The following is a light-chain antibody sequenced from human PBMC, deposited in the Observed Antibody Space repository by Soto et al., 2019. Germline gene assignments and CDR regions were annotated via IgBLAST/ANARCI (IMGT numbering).Light chain of an antibody. J-gene: IGLJ3*02. Sequence: NFMLTQPHSVSESPGKTVTISCTRSSGSIARNFVQWFQQRPGSAPTIVIYEDNRRPSGVPDRFSGSIDSSSASASLTISGLQTEDEADYYCQSYDGGIRVFGGGTQLTVL. V-gene: IGLV6-57*04. CDR1: SGSIARNF. CDR2: EDN. CDR3: QSYDGGIRV.